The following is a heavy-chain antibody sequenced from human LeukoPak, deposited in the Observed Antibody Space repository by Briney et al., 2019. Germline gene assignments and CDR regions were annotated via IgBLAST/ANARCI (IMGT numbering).Heavy chain of an antibody. CDR3: AKASGYYYGSGSYSPDY. CDR2: ISGSGGST. CDR1: GFTFSSYA. D-gene: IGHD3-10*01. V-gene: IGHV3-23*01. Sequence: GGSLRLSCAASGFTFSSYAMSWVRQAPGKGLEWVPAISGSGGSTYYADSVKGRFTISKDNSKNTLYLQMNSLRAEDTAVYYCAKASGYYYGSGSYSPDYWGQGTLVTVSS. J-gene: IGHJ4*02.